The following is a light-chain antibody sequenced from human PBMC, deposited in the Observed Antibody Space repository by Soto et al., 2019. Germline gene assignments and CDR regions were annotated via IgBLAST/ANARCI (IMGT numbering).Light chain of an antibody. V-gene: IGKV3-15*01. CDR3: QQYNNWPPNPT. CDR1: QSVSSN. CDR2: GAS. J-gene: IGKJ1*01. Sequence: EIMMTQSPATLSVSPGERATLSCRASQSVSSNLAWYQQKPGQAPRLLIYGASTRATGIPARFSGSGSGTEFNLTISSLQSEDFVVYYCQQYNNWPPNPTFGQGTKV.